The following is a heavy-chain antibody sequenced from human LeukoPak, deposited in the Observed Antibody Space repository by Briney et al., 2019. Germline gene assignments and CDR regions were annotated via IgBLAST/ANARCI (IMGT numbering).Heavy chain of an antibody. J-gene: IGHJ4*02. V-gene: IGHV4-59*01. CDR1: GGSISSYY. CDR2: INYSGSI. CDR3: AWKYYYDTSGYFYVDS. Sequence: SETLSLTCTVSGGSISSYYWSWIRQPPGKGLEWIGYINYSGSINYSPSLKSRVTMSVDTSKNQFSLKLSSVTAADTAVYYCAWKYYYDTSGYFYVDSWGQGTLVTVSS. D-gene: IGHD3-22*01.